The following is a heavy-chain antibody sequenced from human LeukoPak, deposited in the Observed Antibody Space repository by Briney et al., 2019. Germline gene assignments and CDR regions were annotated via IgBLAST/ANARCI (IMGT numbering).Heavy chain of an antibody. V-gene: IGHV3-48*03. Sequence: GGSLRLSCAASEFTFNSYEMNWGRQAPGKGLEWVSYISSSGSPIYYADSVKGRFTISRDNAKNSLYLQMNSLRAEDTAVYYCARSNGWLDYWGQGTLVTVSS. J-gene: IGHJ4*02. D-gene: IGHD2-15*01. CDR1: EFTFNSYE. CDR3: ARSNGWLDY. CDR2: ISSSGSPI.